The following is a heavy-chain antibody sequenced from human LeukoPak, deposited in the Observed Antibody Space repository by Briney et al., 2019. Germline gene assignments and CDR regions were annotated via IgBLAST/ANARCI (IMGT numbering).Heavy chain of an antibody. CDR1: GFTFSSHS. CDR3: AREHLGVAAADY. J-gene: IGHJ4*02. CDR2: ISSSSSYI. Sequence: GGSLRLSCAASGFTFSSHSMNWVRQAPGKGLEWVSSISSSSSYIYYADSPKGRFTISRDNAKNSVYLQMNSLRAEDTAVYYCAREHLGVAAADYWGQGTLVTVSS. V-gene: IGHV3-21*01. D-gene: IGHD6-19*01.